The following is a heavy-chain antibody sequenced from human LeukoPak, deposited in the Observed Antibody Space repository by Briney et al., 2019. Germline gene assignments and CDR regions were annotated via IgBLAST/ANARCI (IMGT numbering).Heavy chain of an antibody. V-gene: IGHV3-23*01. CDR2: ISSGDDIT. Sequence: PGGSLRLSCAASGFSFSNYAMTWVRQAPGKGLEWVSTISSGDDITYYADSVKGRFTISRDNSKNTLYLQMSSLRAEDTAVYYCLSGSAVAAMGFDYWGQGTLVTVSS. CDR3: LSGSAVAAMGFDY. J-gene: IGHJ4*02. D-gene: IGHD6-19*01. CDR1: GFSFSNYA.